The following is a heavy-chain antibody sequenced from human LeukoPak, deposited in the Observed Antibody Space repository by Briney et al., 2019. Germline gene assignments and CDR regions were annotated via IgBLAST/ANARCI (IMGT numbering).Heavy chain of an antibody. J-gene: IGHJ6*03. CDR2: MSPNSGNT. Sequence: ASVKVSCKASGYTFTSYDINWVRQATGQGLEWMGWMSPNSGNTGYAQKFQGRVTMTRNTSISTAYMELSSLRSEDTAVYYCAIGIAAANYYYYYMDVWGKGTTVTVSS. D-gene: IGHD6-13*01. CDR1: GYTFTSYD. CDR3: AIGIAAANYYYYYMDV. V-gene: IGHV1-8*01.